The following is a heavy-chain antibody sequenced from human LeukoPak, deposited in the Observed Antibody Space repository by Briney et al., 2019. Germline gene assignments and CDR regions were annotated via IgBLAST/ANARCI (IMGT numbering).Heavy chain of an antibody. Sequence: GGSLRLSCAASGFTFDDYGMSWGRQAPGRGLEWGSGINWNGGSTGYADSVKGRFTISRDNAKNSLYLQMNSLRAEDTAVYYCARVQRGIAVALDYWGQGTLATVSS. J-gene: IGHJ4*02. V-gene: IGHV3-20*04. CDR1: GFTFDDYG. D-gene: IGHD6-19*01. CDR3: ARVQRGIAVALDY. CDR2: INWNGGST.